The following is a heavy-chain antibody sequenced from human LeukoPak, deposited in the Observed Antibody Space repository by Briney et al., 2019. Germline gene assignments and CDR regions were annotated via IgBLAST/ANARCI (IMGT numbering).Heavy chain of an antibody. V-gene: IGHV4-39*01. D-gene: IGHD5-18*01. Sequence: SETLSFTCTVSGGSISSSSAYWGWIRQPPGKGLEWIGSIYYSKNTYYNPSLKSRVTISADTSKHQFSLTLGSVSATDTAVYYCVSPRGFSYGYFDYWGQGTLVTVSS. J-gene: IGHJ4*02. CDR3: VSPRGFSYGYFDY. CDR2: IYYSKNT. CDR1: GGSISSSSAY.